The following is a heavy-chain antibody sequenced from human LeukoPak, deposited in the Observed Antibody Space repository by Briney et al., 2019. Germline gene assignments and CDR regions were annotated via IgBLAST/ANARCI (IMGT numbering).Heavy chain of an antibody. D-gene: IGHD1-1*01. CDR2: IIPIFGTA. CDR1: GYTFTNYG. CDR3: ARDPHDDWFDP. J-gene: IGHJ5*02. Sequence: GASVKVSCKTSGYTFTNYGITWVRQAPGQGLEWMGRIIPIFGTANYAQKFQGRVTITTDESTSTAYMELSSLRSEDTAVYYCARDPHDDWFDPWGQGTLVTVSS. V-gene: IGHV1-69*05.